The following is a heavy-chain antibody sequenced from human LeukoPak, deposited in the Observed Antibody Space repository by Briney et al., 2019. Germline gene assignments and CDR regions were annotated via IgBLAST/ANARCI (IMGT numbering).Heavy chain of an antibody. D-gene: IGHD5-24*01. Sequence: PGGSLRLSCSASGFTLSSYAMHWVRQAPGKGLEWVAVISYDGSNKYYADSVKGRFTISRDNSKNTLYLQMNSLRAEDTAVYYCARVNYRDGYNPTFDYWGQGTLVTVSS. CDR2: ISYDGSNK. CDR3: ARVNYRDGYNPTFDY. CDR1: GFTLSSYA. V-gene: IGHV3-30-3*01. J-gene: IGHJ4*02.